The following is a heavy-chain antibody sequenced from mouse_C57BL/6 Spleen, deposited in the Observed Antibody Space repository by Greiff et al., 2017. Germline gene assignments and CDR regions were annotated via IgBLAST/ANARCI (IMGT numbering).Heavy chain of an antibody. Sequence: VQLQQPGTELVKPGASVKLSCKASGYTFTSYWMHWVQQRPGQGLEWIGNITPSNGGTNYNAKFKSKATLTVDKSSSTAYMQLSSLTSEDSAVYYCARVPYGYGSSFWYFDVWGTGTTVTVSS. CDR1: GYTFTSYW. J-gene: IGHJ1*03. D-gene: IGHD1-1*01. CDR3: ARVPYGYGSSFWYFDV. CDR2: ITPSNGGT. V-gene: IGHV1-53*01.